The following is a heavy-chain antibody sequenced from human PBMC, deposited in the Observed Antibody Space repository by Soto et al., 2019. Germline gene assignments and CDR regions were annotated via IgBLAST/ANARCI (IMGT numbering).Heavy chain of an antibody. D-gene: IGHD3-3*01. V-gene: IGHV1-46*01. CDR3: ARVMPEMVIMVSGWFGP. J-gene: IGHJ5*02. Sequence: ASVKVSCKASGYTFTSYYMHWVRQAPGQGLEWMGIINPSGGSTSYAQKFQGRVTMTRDTSTSTAYMELSSLRSEDTAVYYCARVMPEMVIMVSGWFGPWGQGTLVTVSS. CDR2: INPSGGST. CDR1: GYTFTSYY.